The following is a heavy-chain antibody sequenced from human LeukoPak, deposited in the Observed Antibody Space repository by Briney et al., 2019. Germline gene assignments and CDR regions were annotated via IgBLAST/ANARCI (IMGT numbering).Heavy chain of an antibody. V-gene: IGHV4-34*01. CDR1: GGSFRGYY. J-gene: IGHJ4*02. CDR2: INHSGST. Sequence: SETLSLTCAVYGGSFRGYYWSWIRQPPGKGLEWIGEINHSGSTNYNPSLKSRVTISVDTSKNQFSLKLSSVTAADTAVYYCARHPTYYDYVWGSYRYFDYFDYWGQGTLVTVSS. D-gene: IGHD3-16*02. CDR3: ARHPTYYDYVWGSYRYFDYFDY.